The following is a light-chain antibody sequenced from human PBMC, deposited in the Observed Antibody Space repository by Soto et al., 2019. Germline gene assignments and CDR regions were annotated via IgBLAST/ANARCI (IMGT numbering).Light chain of an antibody. CDR1: QSVNSNS. J-gene: IGKJ2*01. CDR2: GAS. Sequence: EILLTQSPATLSLSPGERATLTCRASQSVNSNSLAWYQQKPGQAPRLLIYGASSRDTGISDRFSGSGSGADFTLTISRLEPEDFAVYYCQQYDTSPQVMYTFGQGTKLEIK. CDR3: QQYDTSPQVMYT. V-gene: IGKV3-20*01.